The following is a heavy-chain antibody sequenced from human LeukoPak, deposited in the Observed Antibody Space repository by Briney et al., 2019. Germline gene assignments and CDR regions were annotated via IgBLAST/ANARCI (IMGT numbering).Heavy chain of an antibody. CDR3: ARDLPYYYDSSGYYSGLFAFDI. CDR2: IYDSGST. D-gene: IGHD3-22*01. J-gene: IGHJ3*02. Sequence: SETLSLTCTVSGGSISSGGYYWSWIRQHPGKGLEWIGYIYDSGSTYYNPSLKSRVTISVDTSKNQFSLKLSSVTAADTAVYYCARDLPYYYDSSGYYSGLFAFDIWGQGTMVTVSS. V-gene: IGHV4-31*03. CDR1: GGSISSGGYY.